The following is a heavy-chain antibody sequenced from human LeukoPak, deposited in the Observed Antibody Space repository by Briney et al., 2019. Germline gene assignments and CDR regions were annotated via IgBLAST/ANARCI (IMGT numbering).Heavy chain of an antibody. CDR1: GFTFRSYS. J-gene: IGHJ3*02. CDR3: AGYSSGWTIDAFDI. CDR2: ISSSSSTI. Sequence: QAGGSLGLSCAASGFTFRSYSMNWVRQAPGKGLEWVSYISSSSSTIFYADSVKGRFTISRDNAKNSLYLQMNSLRAEDTAVYYCAGYSSGWTIDAFDIWGQGTMVTVSS. V-gene: IGHV3-48*01. D-gene: IGHD6-19*01.